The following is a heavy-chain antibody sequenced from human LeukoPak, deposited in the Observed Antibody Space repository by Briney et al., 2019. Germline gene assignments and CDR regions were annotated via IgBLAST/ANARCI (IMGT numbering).Heavy chain of an antibody. CDR1: GFTFSSYS. J-gene: IGHJ4*02. Sequence: GGSLRLSCAASGFTFSSYSMNWVRQAPGKGLEWVSSISSSSSYIYYADSVKGRFSISRDNAQNSLSLQMNSLSADDTAVYYCARLGATSSGKYYSDYWGQGTLVTVSS. CDR2: ISSSSSYI. D-gene: IGHD6-25*01. CDR3: ARLGATSSGKYYSDY. V-gene: IGHV3-21*01.